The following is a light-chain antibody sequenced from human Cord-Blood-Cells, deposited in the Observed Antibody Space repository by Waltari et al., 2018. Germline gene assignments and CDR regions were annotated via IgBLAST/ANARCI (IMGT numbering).Light chain of an antibody. Sequence: EIVMTQSPATQSVSPGERATLYCRASQSVSSNLTWYQQKPGQDPRLLIYGASTRATGIPARFSGSGSGTEFTLTISSLQSEDFAVYYCQQYNNWPPWTFGQGTKVEIK. V-gene: IGKV3-15*01. CDR2: GAS. CDR1: QSVSSN. CDR3: QQYNNWPPWT. J-gene: IGKJ1*01.